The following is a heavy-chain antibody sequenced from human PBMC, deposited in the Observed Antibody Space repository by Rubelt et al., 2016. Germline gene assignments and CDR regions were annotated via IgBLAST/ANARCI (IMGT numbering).Heavy chain of an antibody. J-gene: IGHJ5*02. D-gene: IGHD3-3*01. Sequence: QVQLVQSGAEVKKPGASVKVSCTASGYTFTSYDINWVRQATGQGLEWMGWMNPNSGKPGDAQKFQGRVTMTRNTSISTAYMELSSLRSEDTAVYYCARMVNDFWSGYHNWFDPWGQGTLVTVSS. CDR2: MNPNSGKP. CDR1: GYTFTSYD. CDR3: ARMVNDFWSGYHNWFDP. V-gene: IGHV1-8*01.